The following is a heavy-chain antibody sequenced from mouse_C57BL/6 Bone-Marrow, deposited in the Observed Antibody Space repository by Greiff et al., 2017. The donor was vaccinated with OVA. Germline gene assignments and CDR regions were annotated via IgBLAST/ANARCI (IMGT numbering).Heavy chain of an antibody. J-gene: IGHJ3*01. Sequence: EVQLVESGPGMVKPSQSLSLTCTVTGYSITSGYDWHWIRHFPGNKLEWMGYISYSGSTNYNPSLKSRISITHDTSKNHFFLKLNSVTTEDTATYYCARDGFKGFAYWGQGTLVTVSA. CDR3: ARDGFKGFAY. V-gene: IGHV3-1*01. CDR2: ISYSGST. CDR1: GYSITSGYD. D-gene: IGHD2-2*01.